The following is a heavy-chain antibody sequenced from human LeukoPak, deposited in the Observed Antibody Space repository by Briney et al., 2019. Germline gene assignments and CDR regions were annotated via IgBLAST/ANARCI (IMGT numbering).Heavy chain of an antibody. V-gene: IGHV3-43*02. Sequence: GGSLRLSCAASGFTFDDYAMHWVRRAPGKGREWVSLLSGDGGSTYYADSVKGRFTISRDNSKNSLYLQMNRLRTEDTALYYCAKDMGGSYPDYWGQRTLVTVSS. J-gene: IGHJ4*02. CDR1: GFTFDDYA. CDR3: AKDMGGSYPDY. CDR2: LSGDGGST. D-gene: IGHD1-26*01.